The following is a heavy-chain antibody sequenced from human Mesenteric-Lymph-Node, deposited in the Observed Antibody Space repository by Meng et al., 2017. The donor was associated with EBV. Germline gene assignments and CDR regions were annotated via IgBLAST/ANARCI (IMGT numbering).Heavy chain of an antibody. V-gene: IGHV3-21*01. D-gene: IGHD3-22*01. CDR3: ARNLSTTKYYYDSSGYPNYFDY. Sequence: EVQLVESGGXLVKLGXSWRLSXAXSGVTFTSYTLNWVRQAPGKGLEWVSSISSSGSYIYYADSVKGRFTISRDNAKNSLYLQMNSLRAEDTAVYYCARNLSTTKYYYDSSGYPNYFDYWGQGTRVTVSS. J-gene: IGHJ4*02. CDR2: ISSSGSYI. CDR1: GVTFTSYT.